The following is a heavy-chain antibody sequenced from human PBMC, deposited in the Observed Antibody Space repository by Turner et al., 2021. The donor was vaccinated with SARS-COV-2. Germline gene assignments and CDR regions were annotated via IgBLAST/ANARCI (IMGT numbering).Heavy chain of an antibody. CDR2: ISSSSSYI. V-gene: IGHV3-21*02. CDR1: GFTFSSYS. Sequence: EMQVVESGGGLVQPGGSLRLSCAVSGFTFSSYSMNWVRQAPGKGLEWVSSISSSSSYIYYADSVKGRFTISRDNAKNSLYLQMNSLRAEDTAVYYCARDCSTTTCEAWGQGTLVTVSS. D-gene: IGHD2-2*01. J-gene: IGHJ5*02. CDR3: ARDCSTTTCEA.